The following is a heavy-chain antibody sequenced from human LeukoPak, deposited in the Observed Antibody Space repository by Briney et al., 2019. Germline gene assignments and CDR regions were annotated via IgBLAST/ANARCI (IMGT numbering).Heavy chain of an antibody. Sequence: ASVTVSCKASGYTFTSYAMNWVRQAPGQGLEWMGWINTNTGNPTYAQGFTGRFVFSLDTSVSTAYLQISSLKAEDTAVYYCARDKPATTTNAFDIWGQGTMVTVSS. J-gene: IGHJ3*02. D-gene: IGHD6-25*01. CDR1: GYTFTSYA. V-gene: IGHV7-4-1*02. CDR3: ARDKPATTTNAFDI. CDR2: INTNTGNP.